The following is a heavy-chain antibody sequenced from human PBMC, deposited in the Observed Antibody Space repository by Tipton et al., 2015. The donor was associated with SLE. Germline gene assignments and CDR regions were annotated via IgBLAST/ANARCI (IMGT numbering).Heavy chain of an antibody. CDR3: ARQVGGIAVAAHNWFDP. CDR2: IYNSGST. J-gene: IGHJ5*02. Sequence: TLSLTCTVSGGSISSYYWSWIRQPPGKGLEWIGYIYNSGSTNYNPSLKSRVTISVDTYKNQFSLKLSSVTAADTAVYYCARQVGGIAVAAHNWFDPWGQGTLVTVSS. V-gene: IGHV4-59*08. CDR1: GGSISSYY. D-gene: IGHD6-19*01.